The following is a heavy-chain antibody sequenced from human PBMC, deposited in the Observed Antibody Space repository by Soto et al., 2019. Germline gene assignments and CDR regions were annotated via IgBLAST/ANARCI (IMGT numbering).Heavy chain of an antibody. CDR3: ARDREQQLVLGWFDP. D-gene: IGHD6-13*01. CDR1: GYTFTSYG. V-gene: IGHV1-18*04. CDR2: IGAYNGNT. Sequence: RASVKVSCKASGYTFTSYGISWVRQAPGQGLEWMGWIGAYNGNTNYAQKLQGRVTMTTDTSTSTAYMELRSLRSDDTAVYYCARDREQQLVLGWFDPWGQGTLVTVSS. J-gene: IGHJ5*02.